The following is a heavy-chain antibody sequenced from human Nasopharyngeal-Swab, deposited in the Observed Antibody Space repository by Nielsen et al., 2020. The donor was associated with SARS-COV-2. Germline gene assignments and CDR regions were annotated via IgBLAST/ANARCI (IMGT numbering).Heavy chain of an antibody. CDR3: AKDHTAVAGTYEGSPNYFDY. Sequence: GESLKISCSASTFSINHYGMHWVRQAPGKGLEWVAVISYDGSNKYYADSVKGRFTISRDNSKNTLYLQMNSLRAEDTAVYYCAKDHTAVAGTYEGSPNYFDYWGQGTLVTVSS. D-gene: IGHD6-19*01. CDR1: TFSINHYG. V-gene: IGHV3-30*18. CDR2: ISYDGSNK. J-gene: IGHJ4*02.